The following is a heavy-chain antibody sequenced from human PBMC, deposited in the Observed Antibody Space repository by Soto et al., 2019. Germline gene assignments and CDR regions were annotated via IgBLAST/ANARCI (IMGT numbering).Heavy chain of an antibody. CDR2: IYPGDSDT. V-gene: IGHV5-51*01. Sequence: GESLKISWKGSGYRFTSYWIAWVRQMPGKGLEWMGIIYPGDSDTRYSPSFQGEVTISADKSISTAYLQWSSLKASDTAIYYCAMSRDYEILTGYYPYYYGMDVWGQGTTVTVSS. CDR3: AMSRDYEILTGYYPYYYGMDV. D-gene: IGHD3-9*01. J-gene: IGHJ6*02. CDR1: GYRFTSYW.